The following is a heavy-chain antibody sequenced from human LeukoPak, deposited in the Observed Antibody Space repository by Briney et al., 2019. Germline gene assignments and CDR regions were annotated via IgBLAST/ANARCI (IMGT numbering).Heavy chain of an antibody. CDR3: ARVSAESMYYYDSSGYWGLFDY. CDR1: GYTFTGYY. Sequence: ASVKVSCKASGYTFTGYYMHWVRQAPGQGLEWMGWINPNSGGTNYAQKFQGRVTMTRDTSISTAYMELSRLRSDDMAVYYCARVSAESMYYYDSSGYWGLFDYWGQGTLVTVSS. V-gene: IGHV1-2*02. CDR2: INPNSGGT. D-gene: IGHD3-22*01. J-gene: IGHJ4*02.